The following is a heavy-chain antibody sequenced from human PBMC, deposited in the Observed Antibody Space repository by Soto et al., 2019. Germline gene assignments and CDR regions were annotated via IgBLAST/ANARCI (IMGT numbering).Heavy chain of an antibody. CDR2: ISYDGSNK. CDR3: AKDRGWSSADFDY. D-gene: IGHD6-19*01. Sequence: PGGSLRLSCAASGFTFSSFGMHWVRQAPGKGLEWVALISYDGSNKYYADPVKGRFTISRDKSKNTLYLQMNSLRAEDTAVYYCAKDRGWSSADFDYWGQGTLVTVSS. CDR1: GFTFSSFG. J-gene: IGHJ4*02. V-gene: IGHV3-30*18.